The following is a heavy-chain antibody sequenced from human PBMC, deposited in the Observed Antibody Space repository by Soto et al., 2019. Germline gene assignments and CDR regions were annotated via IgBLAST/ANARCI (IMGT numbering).Heavy chain of an antibody. CDR2: INPSGGST. D-gene: IGHD3-3*01. Sequence: ASVKVSCKASGYTFTSYYMHWVRQAPGQGLEWMGIINPSGGSTSYAQKFQGRVTMTRDTSTSTVYMELSSLRSEDTAVYYCARAYYDFWSGYSMPYDAFDIWGQGTMVTVSS. CDR3: ARAYYDFWSGYSMPYDAFDI. CDR1: GYTFTSYY. V-gene: IGHV1-46*03. J-gene: IGHJ3*02.